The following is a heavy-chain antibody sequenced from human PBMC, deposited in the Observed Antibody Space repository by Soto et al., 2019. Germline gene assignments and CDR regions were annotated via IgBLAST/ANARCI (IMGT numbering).Heavy chain of an antibody. CDR3: AREVVDIVATIDYYYYYYGMDV. D-gene: IGHD5-12*01. V-gene: IGHV3-7*03. Sequence: HPGGSLRLSCAASGFTFSSYWMSWVRQAPGKGLEWVANIKQDGSEKYYVDSVKGRFTISRDNAKNSLYLQMNSLRAEDTAVYYCAREVVDIVATIDYYYYYYGMDVWGQGTTVTVSS. CDR1: GFTFSSYW. J-gene: IGHJ6*02. CDR2: IKQDGSEK.